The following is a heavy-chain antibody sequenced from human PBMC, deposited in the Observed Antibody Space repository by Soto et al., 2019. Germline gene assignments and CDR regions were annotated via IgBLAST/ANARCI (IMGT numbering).Heavy chain of an antibody. CDR2: IYYSGST. Sequence: SETLSLTCSVSGGSISSYYWSWVRQPPGKGLEWIGYIYYSGSTNYNPSLRSRVTISIDTSKNQFSLKLNSVTTADTAVYYCAIITAVAGYWGQGTLLTVSS. CDR1: GGSISSYY. J-gene: IGHJ4*02. V-gene: IGHV4-59*01. CDR3: AIITAVAGY. D-gene: IGHD2-15*01.